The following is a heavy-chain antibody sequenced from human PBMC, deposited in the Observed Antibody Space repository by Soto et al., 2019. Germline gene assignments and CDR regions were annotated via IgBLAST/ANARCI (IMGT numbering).Heavy chain of an antibody. Sequence: GASVKVSCKASGGTFSSYAISWVRQAPGQGLEWMGRIIPILGIANYAQKFQGRVTITADKSTSTAYMELSSLRSEDTAVYYCARVYCSGGSCYDGTMDWGQGTLVTVSS. D-gene: IGHD2-15*01. CDR3: ARVYCSGGSCYDGTMD. CDR1: GGTFSSYA. V-gene: IGHV1-69*04. J-gene: IGHJ4*02. CDR2: IIPILGIA.